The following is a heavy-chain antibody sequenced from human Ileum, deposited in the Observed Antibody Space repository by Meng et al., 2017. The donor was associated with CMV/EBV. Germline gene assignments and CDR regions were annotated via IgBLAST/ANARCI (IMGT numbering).Heavy chain of an antibody. D-gene: IGHD6-13*01. V-gene: IGHV4-4*07. CDR2: IYAKGNT. CDR1: NGSVETYY. J-gene: IGHJ5*01. Sequence: QLPESGPGLVDPSEPLSLCSTVCNGSVETYYMGWIRQSAEKGLEWIGRIYAKGNTNGTPYLQSQVHMSVETTTDQFSLKLSSVTAADTAVYYCARDRSSSWYKVWFASWGQGTLVTVSS. CDR3: ARDRSSSWYKVWFAS.